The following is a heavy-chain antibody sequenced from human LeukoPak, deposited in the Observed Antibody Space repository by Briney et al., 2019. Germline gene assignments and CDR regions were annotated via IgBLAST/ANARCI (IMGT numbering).Heavy chain of an antibody. J-gene: IGHJ3*02. CDR1: GFTFDDYA. Sequence: GGSLRLSCAASGFTFDDYAMHWVRQAPGKGLEWVSGISWNSGSIGYADSVKGRFTISRDNAKNSLYLQMNSLRAEDMALYYCAKDLGGSRGAFDIWGQGTMVTVSS. D-gene: IGHD1-26*01. V-gene: IGHV3-9*03. CDR3: AKDLGGSRGAFDI. CDR2: ISWNSGSI.